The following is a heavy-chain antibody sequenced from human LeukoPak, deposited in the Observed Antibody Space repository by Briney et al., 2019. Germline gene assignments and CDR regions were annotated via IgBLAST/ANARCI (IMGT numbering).Heavy chain of an antibody. D-gene: IGHD2-2*01. CDR3: TSDIVVVPAARNY. CDR2: ISSSSSYI. CDR1: GFTFSSYS. J-gene: IGHJ4*02. Sequence: PGGSLRLSCAASGFTFSSYSMNWVRQAPGKGLEWVSSISSSSSYIYYADSVKGRFTISRDNAKNSLYLQMNSLRAEDTAVYYCTSDIVVVPAARNYWGQGTLVTVSS. V-gene: IGHV3-21*01.